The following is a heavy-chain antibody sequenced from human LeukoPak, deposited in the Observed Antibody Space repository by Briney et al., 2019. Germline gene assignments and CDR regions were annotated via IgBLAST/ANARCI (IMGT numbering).Heavy chain of an antibody. D-gene: IGHD3/OR15-3a*01. CDR3: SRVSPRGDFWTAFFPLFDS. CDR2: IYYRGST. V-gene: IGHV4-59*01. CDR1: SDSFSDYS. Sequence: PSETLSLTCTVPSDSFSDYSWSWLRQPPGKGLEWIGFIYYRGSTNYNPSLKSRVTISRDTSKSQFSLILTSVTTADTALYYCSRVSPRGDFWTAFFPLFDSWGQGIRVTVSS. J-gene: IGHJ4*02.